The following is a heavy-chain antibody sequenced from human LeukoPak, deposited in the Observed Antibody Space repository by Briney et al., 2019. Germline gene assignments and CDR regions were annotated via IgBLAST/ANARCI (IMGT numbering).Heavy chain of an antibody. Sequence: PGGSLRLSCKGSGYSFTNYLIGWVRQMPGKGLDWMGSVYPGDSDSAYSPSFQGQVTISVDKSISTACLQWSSLKASDTAMYYCARGFGSTWLEYWGQGTLVTVSS. J-gene: IGHJ1*01. D-gene: IGHD6-13*01. V-gene: IGHV5-51*01. CDR2: VYPGDSDS. CDR1: GYSFTNYL. CDR3: ARGFGSTWLEY.